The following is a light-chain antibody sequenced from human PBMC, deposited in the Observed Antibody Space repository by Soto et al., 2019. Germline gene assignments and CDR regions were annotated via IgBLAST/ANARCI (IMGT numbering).Light chain of an antibody. CDR1: SSDVGSYNL. J-gene: IGLJ2*01. CDR3: CSYAGSRGVV. Sequence: QSALTQPASVSGSPGQSITISCTGTSSDVGSYNLVSWYQQHPGKAPKLMIYEGSKRPSGVSNRFSGSKSGNTASLTISGLQAEDEADYYCCSYAGSRGVVFGGETKLTVL. V-gene: IGLV2-23*01. CDR2: EGS.